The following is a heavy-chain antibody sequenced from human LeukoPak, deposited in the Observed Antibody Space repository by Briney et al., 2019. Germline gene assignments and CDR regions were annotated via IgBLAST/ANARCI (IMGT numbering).Heavy chain of an antibody. Sequence: ASVKLSCKASGYTFTSYYMHWVRQAPRQGLEWMGIINPSGGSTSYAESFKGRVTITRDMSTNTVYLELSSLRSEDTAVYYCAKEDVVVGPAAMHPPSFDYWGQGTLVTVSS. CDR3: AKEDVVVGPAAMHPPSFDY. D-gene: IGHD2-2*01. CDR2: INPSGGST. V-gene: IGHV1-46*01. J-gene: IGHJ4*02. CDR1: GYTFTSYY.